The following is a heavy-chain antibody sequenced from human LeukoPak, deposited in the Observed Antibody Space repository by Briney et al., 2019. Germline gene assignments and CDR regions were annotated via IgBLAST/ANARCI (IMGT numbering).Heavy chain of an antibody. J-gene: IGHJ4*02. V-gene: IGHV3-30*01. CDR3: ARDSTYYYSSGSSGPHYFDY. CDR1: GFTFTEYA. Sequence: GGSLRLSCAASGFTFTEYAMHWVRQAPGKGLEWVALISYDGSRTEYADSVKGRFTISRDNSRNTLYLHLNSLGPEDAAVYYCARDSTYYYSSGSSGPHYFDYWGQGALVTVSS. CDR2: ISYDGSRT. D-gene: IGHD3-10*01.